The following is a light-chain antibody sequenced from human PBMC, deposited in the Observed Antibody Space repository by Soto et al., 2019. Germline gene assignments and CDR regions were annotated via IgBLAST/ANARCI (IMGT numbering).Light chain of an antibody. J-gene: IGKJ5*01. CDR1: QSVDTF. Sequence: EIVSTQSPCTLSLSPWERATLSCMASQSVDTFLAWYQQKPGQAPRLLIYDASNRATGIPARFSGSGSGTEFTLTISSLQSEDFEIYYCQQYNNWPITVGQGRLPEIK. CDR2: DAS. CDR3: QQYNNWPIT. V-gene: IGKV3D-15*01.